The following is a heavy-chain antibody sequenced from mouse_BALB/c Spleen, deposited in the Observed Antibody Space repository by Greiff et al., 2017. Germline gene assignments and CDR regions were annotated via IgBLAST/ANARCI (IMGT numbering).Heavy chain of an antibody. CDR3: ARWEVRQGYAMDY. CDR2: ISSGSSTI. Sequence: EVKVVESGGGLVQPGGSRKLSCAASGFTFSSFGMHWVRQAPEKGLEWVAYISSGSSTIYYSDTVKGRFTISRDNPKNTLFLQMTSLRSEDTAMYYCARWEVRQGYAMDYWGQGTSVTVSS. D-gene: IGHD2-14*01. CDR1: GFTFSSFG. J-gene: IGHJ4*01. V-gene: IGHV5-17*02.